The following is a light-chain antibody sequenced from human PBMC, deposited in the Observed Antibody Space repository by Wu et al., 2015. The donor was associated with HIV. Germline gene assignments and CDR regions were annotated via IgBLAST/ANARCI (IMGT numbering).Light chain of an antibody. V-gene: IGKV1-27*01. CDR3: QRNNVAPWT. Sequence: DIQLTQSPSSLSASIGDRVTITCRTSQGVGNYLVWYQQKPGKVPKVLIYSASTLQSGVPSRFSGSGSGTEFTLTISSLQPEDVATYYCQRNNVAPWTFGQGTKVEI. J-gene: IGKJ1*01. CDR2: SAS. CDR1: QGVGNY.